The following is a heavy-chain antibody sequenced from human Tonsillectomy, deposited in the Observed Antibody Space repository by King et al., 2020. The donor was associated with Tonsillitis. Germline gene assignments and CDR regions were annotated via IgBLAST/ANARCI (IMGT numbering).Heavy chain of an antibody. CDR1: GFTFSNHG. D-gene: IGHD7-27*01. CDR2: IWYDGSNK. V-gene: IGHV3-33*01. CDR3: ARDPIPNWGLGGYYFDY. J-gene: IGHJ4*02. Sequence: VQLVESGGGVVQPGRSLRLSCAASGFTFSNHGMHWVRQAPGKGLEWVAFIWYDGSNKFYADSVKGRFAISRDNSNNTLYLQMNSLGAEDTAVYYCARDPIPNWGLGGYYFDYWGQGTLVTVSS.